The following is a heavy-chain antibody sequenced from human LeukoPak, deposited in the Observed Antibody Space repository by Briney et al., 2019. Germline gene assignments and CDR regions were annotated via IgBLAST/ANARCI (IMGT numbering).Heavy chain of an antibody. J-gene: IGHJ5*02. CDR3: ARTRHYDNCSDP. D-gene: IGHD3-3*01. Sequence: PSETLSLTCTVSGGSITSTYYWSWIRQPAGKGLEWIGRIYTSGATYYNPSLKNRVTMSVDTSENQFSLKLKSVTAADTAVYYCARTRHYDNCSDPWGRGTLVTVSS. V-gene: IGHV4-4*07. CDR1: GGSITSTYY. CDR2: IYTSGAT.